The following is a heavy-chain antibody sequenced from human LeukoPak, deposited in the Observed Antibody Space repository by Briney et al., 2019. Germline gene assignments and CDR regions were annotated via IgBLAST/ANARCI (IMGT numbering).Heavy chain of an antibody. D-gene: IGHD3-10*01. Sequence: GGSLRLSCAASGFTFSSYAMSWVRQAPGKGLEWVSAISGSGGDTYYADSVKGRFTISRDNSKNTLYLQMNSLRAEDTAVYYCARDSGITMVRGVSFGFDYWGQGTLVTVSS. CDR2: ISGSGGDT. CDR3: ARDSGITMVRGVSFGFDY. J-gene: IGHJ4*02. CDR1: GFTFSSYA. V-gene: IGHV3-23*01.